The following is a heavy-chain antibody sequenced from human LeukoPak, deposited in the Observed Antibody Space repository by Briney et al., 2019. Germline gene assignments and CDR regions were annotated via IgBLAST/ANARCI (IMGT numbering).Heavy chain of an antibody. CDR3: ARNLLKVGATRFDY. CDR1: DGSISSSNW. J-gene: IGHJ4*02. Sequence: SETLSLTCAVSDGSISSSNWWSWVRQPPGKGLEWIGEIYHSGSTNYNPSLKSRVTISVDKSKNQFSLKLSSVTAADTAVYYCARNLLKVGATRFDYWGQGTLVTVSS. D-gene: IGHD1-26*01. CDR2: IYHSGST. V-gene: IGHV4-4*02.